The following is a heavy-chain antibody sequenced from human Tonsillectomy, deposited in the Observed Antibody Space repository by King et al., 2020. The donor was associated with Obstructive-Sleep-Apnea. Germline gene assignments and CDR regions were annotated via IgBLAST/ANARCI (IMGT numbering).Heavy chain of an antibody. CDR1: GASISSRTYY. V-gene: IGHV4-39*07. CDR2: MYHSESI. CDR3: ARADLLRFLEWPHYFDY. D-gene: IGHD3-3*01. J-gene: IGHJ4*02. Sequence: LQLQESGPGLVKPSETLSLTCTVSGASISSRTYYWGWIRQPPGKGLEWIGTMYHSESIDYNPSLKSRVIISVDTSKNQVSLKLSSVTAADTAVYYCARADLLRFLEWPHYFDYWGQGTLVTVSS.